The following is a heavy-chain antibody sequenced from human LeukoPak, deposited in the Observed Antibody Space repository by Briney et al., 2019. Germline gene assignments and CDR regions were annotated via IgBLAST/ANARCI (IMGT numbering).Heavy chain of an antibody. CDR2: INPNSGGT. D-gene: IGHD5-12*01. Sequence: GASVKVSCKASGYTFIGYYIHWVRQAPGQGLEWRGWINPNSGGTKYVQKSQGRVTITRDTSITTAHMELTRLRSDDTAVYYCARAGSGFDFDYWGQGTLVTVSS. CDR1: GYTFIGYY. CDR3: ARAGSGFDFDY. V-gene: IGHV1-2*02. J-gene: IGHJ4*02.